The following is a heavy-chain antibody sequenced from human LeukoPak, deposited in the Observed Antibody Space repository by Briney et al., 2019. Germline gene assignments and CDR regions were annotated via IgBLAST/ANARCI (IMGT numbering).Heavy chain of an antibody. CDR2: IYYSGST. Sequence: KPSETLSLTCAVYGGSFSGYYWSWIRQPPGKGLEWIGYIYYSGSTYYNPSLKSRVTISVDTSKNQFSLKLSSVTAADTAVYYCARVRVPAARNWFDPWGQGTLVTVSS. V-gene: IGHV4-34*09. J-gene: IGHJ5*02. CDR3: ARVRVPAARNWFDP. CDR1: GGSFSGYY. D-gene: IGHD2-2*01.